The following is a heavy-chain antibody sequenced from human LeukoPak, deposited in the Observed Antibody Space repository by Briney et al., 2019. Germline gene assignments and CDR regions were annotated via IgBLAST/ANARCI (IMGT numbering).Heavy chain of an antibody. CDR2: IYYSGST. V-gene: IGHV4-59*01. CDR3: ARVLSGKAAAAYYYMDV. CDR1: GGSISSYY. Sequence: PSETLSLTCTVSGGSISSYYWSWIRQPPGKGLERIGYIYYSGSTNYNPSLKSRVTISVDTSKNQFSLKLNSVTAADTAVYYCARVLSGKAAAAYYYMDVWGKGTTVTVSS. D-gene: IGHD6-13*01. J-gene: IGHJ6*03.